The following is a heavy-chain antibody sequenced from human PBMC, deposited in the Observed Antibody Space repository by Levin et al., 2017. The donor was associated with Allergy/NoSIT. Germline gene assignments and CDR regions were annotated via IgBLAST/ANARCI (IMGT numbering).Heavy chain of an antibody. Sequence: SQTLSLTCTVSGGSVSSGSYYWSWIRQPPGKGLEWIGYIYYSGSTNYNPSLKSRVTISVDTSKNQFSLKLSSVTAADTAVYYCAREAGVVGARDAFDIWGQGTMVTVSS. J-gene: IGHJ3*02. D-gene: IGHD1-26*01. V-gene: IGHV4-61*01. CDR1: GGSVSSGSYY. CDR3: AREAGVVGARDAFDI. CDR2: IYYSGST.